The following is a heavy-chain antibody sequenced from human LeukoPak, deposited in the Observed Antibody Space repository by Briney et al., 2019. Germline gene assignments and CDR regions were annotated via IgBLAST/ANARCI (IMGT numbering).Heavy chain of an antibody. CDR2: INPSGGST. D-gene: IGHD4-23*01. Sequence: ASVKVSCKASGYTFTSYYMHWVRQAPGQGLEWMGIINPSGGSTSHAQKFQGRVTMTRDTSTSTVYMELSSLRSEDTAVYYCARGAAADYGGNSGYRYFDYWGQGTLVTVSS. V-gene: IGHV1-46*01. CDR3: ARGAAADYGGNSGYRYFDY. J-gene: IGHJ4*02. CDR1: GYTFTSYY.